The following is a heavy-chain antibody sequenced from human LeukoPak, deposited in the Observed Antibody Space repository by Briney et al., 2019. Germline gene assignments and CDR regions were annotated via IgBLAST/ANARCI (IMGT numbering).Heavy chain of an antibody. CDR2: IKRETDGGTI. J-gene: IGHJ1*01. D-gene: IGHD3-22*01. V-gene: IGHV3-15*01. CDR1: GFTLNNAW. Sequence: GGSLRLSCAASGFTLNNAWMSWVRQAPGKGLEWLGRIKRETDGGTIDYAAPVKGRFTISRDDSRNTLYLQMDSLKIEDTAVYYCTTDRYYDNSELQFQHWGQGTLVTVSS. CDR3: TTDRYYDNSELQFQH.